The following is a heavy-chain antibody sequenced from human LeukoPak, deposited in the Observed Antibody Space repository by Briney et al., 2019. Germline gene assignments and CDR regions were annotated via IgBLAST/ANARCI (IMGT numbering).Heavy chain of an antibody. V-gene: IGHV3-30*04. Sequence: GGSLRLSCAGSGFTFSTYNIHWVRQAPGKGLEWVAVISSDGNHRYHADSVKGRFTISRDNSKNTVYLQMNSLRAEDTAVYYCARRAYDSSGYHNYFDYWGQGTLVTVSS. D-gene: IGHD3-22*01. CDR3: ARRAYDSSGYHNYFDY. CDR2: ISSDGNHR. J-gene: IGHJ4*02. CDR1: GFTFSTYN.